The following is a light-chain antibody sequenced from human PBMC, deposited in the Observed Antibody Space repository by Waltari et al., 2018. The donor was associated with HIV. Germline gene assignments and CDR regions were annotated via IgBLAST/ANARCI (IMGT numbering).Light chain of an antibody. CDR2: KAS. Sequence: DIQMTQSPSILSASVGDRVTITCRASQTIRSWLAWYQQKPGKAPNLLIYKASNLKSGVPSRFTGSGSGTDYTLTISSLQPDDSATYYCRQYQSYSQTFGQGTKLEIK. V-gene: IGKV1-5*03. CDR3: RQYQSYSQT. J-gene: IGKJ2*01. CDR1: QTIRSW.